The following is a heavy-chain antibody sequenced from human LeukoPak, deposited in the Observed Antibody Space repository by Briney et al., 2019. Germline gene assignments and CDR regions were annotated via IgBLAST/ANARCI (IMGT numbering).Heavy chain of an antibody. V-gene: IGHV3-21*01. Sequence: GGSLRLSCAASGFTFSSYSMNWVRQAPGRGLEGASSISSSSSYIYYADSVKGRFTISRDNAKNSLYLQMNSLRAEDTAVYYCARDMGTVYYYYGMDVWGQGTTVTVSS. J-gene: IGHJ6*02. CDR1: GFTFSSYS. CDR2: ISSSSSYI. CDR3: ARDMGTVYYYYGMDV. D-gene: IGHD7-27*01.